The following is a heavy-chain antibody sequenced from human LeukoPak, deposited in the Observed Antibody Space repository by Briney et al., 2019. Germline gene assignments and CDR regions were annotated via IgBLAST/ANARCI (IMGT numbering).Heavy chain of an antibody. J-gene: IGHJ4*02. Sequence: ASVKVSCKVSGDTPTELSMRSGRQAPGKGLEWMGGFDPEDGETIYAQKFQGRVTMTEDTSTDTAYMELSSLRSEDTAVYYCATALSLYSYGFVICYWGQGTLVTVSS. CDR1: GDTPTELS. CDR2: FDPEDGET. V-gene: IGHV1-24*01. D-gene: IGHD5-18*01. CDR3: ATALSLYSYGFVICY.